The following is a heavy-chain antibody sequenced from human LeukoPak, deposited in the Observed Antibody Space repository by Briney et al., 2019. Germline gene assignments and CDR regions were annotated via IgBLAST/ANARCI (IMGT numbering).Heavy chain of an antibody. Sequence: SVKVSCKASGGTFSSYAISWVRQPPGQGLEWMGRIIPILGIANYAQKFQGRVTITADKSTSTAYMELSSLRSEDTAVYYCARGLAAGGIESGDYWGQGTLVTVSS. J-gene: IGHJ4*02. V-gene: IGHV1-69*04. CDR1: GGTFSSYA. CDR3: ARGLAAGGIESGDY. D-gene: IGHD6-13*01. CDR2: IIPILGIA.